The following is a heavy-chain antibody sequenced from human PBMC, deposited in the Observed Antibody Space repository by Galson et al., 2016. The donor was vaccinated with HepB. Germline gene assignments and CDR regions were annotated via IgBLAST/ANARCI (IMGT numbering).Heavy chain of an antibody. V-gene: IGHV3-74*01. CDR3: ARDGDAYTFDY. D-gene: IGHD5-24*01. CDR1: GFTFSSYW. J-gene: IGHJ4*02. CDR2: IKSDESWK. Sequence: SLRLSCAASGFTFSSYWMHWVRQAPGTGLVWVSRIKSDESWKNYADSVKGRFTISRDNAKNTLYLHMNSLRAEDTAVYYCARDGDAYTFDYWGQGTLVTVSA.